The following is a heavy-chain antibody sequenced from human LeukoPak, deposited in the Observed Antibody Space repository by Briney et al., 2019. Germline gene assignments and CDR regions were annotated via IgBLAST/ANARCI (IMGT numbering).Heavy chain of an antibody. CDR3: ARVFRGGGGGWPDY. Sequence: PSETLSLTCTVSGGSISTYYWSWIRQPPGEGLEWIGYIYYSGNTNYNPSLKSRVTISVDTSKNQFSLKLSSVTAADTAVYYCARVFRGGGGGWPDYWGQGTLVTVSS. V-gene: IGHV4-59*01. CDR2: IYYSGNT. CDR1: GGSISTYY. J-gene: IGHJ4*02. D-gene: IGHD6-19*01.